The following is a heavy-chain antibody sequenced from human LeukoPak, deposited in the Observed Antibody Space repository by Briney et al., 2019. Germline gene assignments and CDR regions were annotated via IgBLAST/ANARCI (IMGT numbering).Heavy chain of an antibody. D-gene: IGHD2-8*01. J-gene: IGHJ3*02. Sequence: SETLSLTCTVSGGSISSYYWSWIRQPPGKGLEWIGYIYYSGSTNYNPSLKSRVTISVDTSKNQFSLKLSSVTAADTAVYYCAGWRMGYASDAFGIWGQGTMVTVSS. CDR3: AGWRMGYASDAFGI. CDR2: IYYSGST. V-gene: IGHV4-59*08. CDR1: GGSISSYY.